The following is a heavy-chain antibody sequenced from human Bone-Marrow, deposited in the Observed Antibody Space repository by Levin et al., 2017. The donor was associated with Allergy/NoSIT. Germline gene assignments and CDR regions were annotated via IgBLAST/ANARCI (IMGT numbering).Heavy chain of an antibody. CDR3: ARQGAGYSSSWYAGNWFDP. D-gene: IGHD6-13*01. V-gene: IGHV5-51*01. CDR2: IYPGDSDT. Sequence: KVSCKGSGYSFTSYWIGWVRQMPGKGLEWMGIIYPGDSDTRYSPSFQGQVTISADKSISTAYLQWSSLKASDTAMYYCARQGAGYSSSWYAGNWFDPWGQGTLVTVSS. J-gene: IGHJ5*02. CDR1: GYSFTSYW.